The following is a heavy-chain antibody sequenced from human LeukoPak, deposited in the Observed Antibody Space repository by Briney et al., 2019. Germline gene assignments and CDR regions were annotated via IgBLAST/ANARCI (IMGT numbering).Heavy chain of an antibody. Sequence: MASETLSLTCAVYGGSFSGYYWSWIRQPPGKGLEWIGYIYYSGSTNYNPSLKSRVTISVDTSKNQFSLKLSSVTAADTAVYYCARDSSSWYDGYGMDVWGQGTTVTVSS. V-gene: IGHV4-59*01. D-gene: IGHD6-13*01. J-gene: IGHJ6*02. CDR3: ARDSSSWYDGYGMDV. CDR1: GGSFSGYY. CDR2: IYYSGST.